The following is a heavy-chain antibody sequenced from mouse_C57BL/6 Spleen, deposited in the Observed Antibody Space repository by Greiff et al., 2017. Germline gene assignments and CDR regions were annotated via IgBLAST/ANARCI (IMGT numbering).Heavy chain of an antibody. Sequence: QVHVKQPGAELVMPGASVKLSCKASGYTFTSYWMHWVKQRPGQGLEWIGEIDPSDSYTNYNQKFKGKSTLTVDKSSSTAYMQLSSLTSEDSAVYYCARRVDGYFDYWGQGTTLTVSS. V-gene: IGHV1-69*01. J-gene: IGHJ2*01. CDR2: IDPSDSYT. D-gene: IGHD1-1*01. CDR3: ARRVDGYFDY. CDR1: GYTFTSYW.